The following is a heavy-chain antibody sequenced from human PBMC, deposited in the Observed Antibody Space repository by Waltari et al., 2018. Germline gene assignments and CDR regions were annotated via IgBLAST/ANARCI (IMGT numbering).Heavy chain of an antibody. CDR1: GFTFTTYE. J-gene: IGHJ4*02. D-gene: IGHD1-20*01. Sequence: EMQLVESGGGLVQPGGSLRLHCAAFGFTFTTYEMNWVRQAPGKGLEWISYISSSGTSIYYADSVKGRFTISRDNAQDSLYLQMNSLRAEDTAVYYCARAAITGTGFDFWGQGSLVTVSS. CDR2: ISSSGTSI. CDR3: ARAAITGTGFDF. V-gene: IGHV3-48*03.